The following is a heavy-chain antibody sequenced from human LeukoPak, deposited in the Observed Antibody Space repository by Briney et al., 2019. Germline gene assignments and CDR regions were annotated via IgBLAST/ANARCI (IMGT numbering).Heavy chain of an antibody. V-gene: IGHV3-21*01. Sequence: PGGSLRLSCAASGFTFSSYSMNWVRQAPGKGLEWVSSISGSNDYIYYAGSVKGRFTISRDNAKNSLYLQMNSLRAEDTAVYYCVRIPNSAGFPNWFDPWGQGTLVTVSS. CDR2: ISGSNDYI. D-gene: IGHD6-19*01. J-gene: IGHJ5*02. CDR1: GFTFSSYS. CDR3: VRIPNSAGFPNWFDP.